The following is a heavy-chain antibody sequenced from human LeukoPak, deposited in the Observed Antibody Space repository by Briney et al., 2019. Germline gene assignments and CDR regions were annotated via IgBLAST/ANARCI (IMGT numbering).Heavy chain of an antibody. D-gene: IGHD3-16*02. Sequence: PGRSLRLSCAASGFTFNTYGMHWVRQAPGKGLEWVAVIWYDGSNKYYADSVKGRFTMSRDNSRNMLYLQMNSLRDEDTAKYYCAKTVSGSYSYQGGDYWGQGTLVTVSS. CDR2: IWYDGSNK. J-gene: IGHJ4*02. V-gene: IGHV3-33*06. CDR3: AKTVSGSYSYQGGDY. CDR1: GFTFNTYG.